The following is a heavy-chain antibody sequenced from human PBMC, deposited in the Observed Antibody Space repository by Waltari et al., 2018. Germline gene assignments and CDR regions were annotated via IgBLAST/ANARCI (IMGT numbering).Heavy chain of an antibody. CDR2: IKSRSDGGTT. V-gene: IGHV3-15*05. CDR1: GLNFDRAW. J-gene: IGHJ5*02. Sequence: GQLVESGGGLVKPGESLRLSCAASGLNFDRAWMSWVRQAPGKGLEWIGRIKSRSDGGTTDYAAFVKGRFIVSRDDSKKTLYLQINSLQMDDSGVYYCTNDKLQQQVDLWGQGTLVTVSS. D-gene: IGHD1-1*01. CDR3: TNDKLQQQVDL.